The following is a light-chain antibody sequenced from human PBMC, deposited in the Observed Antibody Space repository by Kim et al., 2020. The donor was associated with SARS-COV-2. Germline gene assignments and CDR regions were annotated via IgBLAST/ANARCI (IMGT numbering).Light chain of an antibody. CDR2: VAS. J-gene: IGKJ1*01. CDR1: QSVSSN. CDR3: QQYNYWPKT. V-gene: IGKV3-15*01. Sequence: EVVMTQSPATLSVSPGERATLSCRASQSVSSNLAWYQQKPGQAPRLLIYVASTRATDIPARFSGGGSGTEFTLTINSLQSEDSAVYYCQQYNYWPKTFGQGTKVDI.